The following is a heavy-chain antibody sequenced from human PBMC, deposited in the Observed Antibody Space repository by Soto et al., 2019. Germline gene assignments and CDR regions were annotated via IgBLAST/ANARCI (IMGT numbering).Heavy chain of an antibody. CDR3: ARGPRGLYHHDY. D-gene: IGHD2-2*01. V-gene: IGHV3-74*01. CDR2: INMDGSST. Sequence: EVQLVESGGGLVQPGGSLRLSCAASGFTFSGDWMHWVRQAAGKGLVWVSRINMDGSSTNYADSVKGRFTISRDNDKNTLYRQMNSLRVDDTAVYYCARGPRGLYHHDYWGQGALVTVSS. CDR1: GFTFSGDW. J-gene: IGHJ4*02.